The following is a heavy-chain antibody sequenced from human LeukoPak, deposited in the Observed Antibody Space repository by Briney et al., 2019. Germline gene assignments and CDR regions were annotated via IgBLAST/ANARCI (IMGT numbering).Heavy chain of an antibody. CDR2: ISSDESST. D-gene: IGHD3-10*01. Sequence: PGGSLRLSCVASGFTFSSYWMHWVRQVPGKGLVWVSRISSDESSTTYADSVKGRFTISRDNAKNTLYLQMNSLRAEDTAVYYCARDTYGSGNFYEYWGQGTLVMVSS. CDR1: GFTFSSYW. V-gene: IGHV3-74*01. CDR3: ARDTYGSGNFYEY. J-gene: IGHJ4*02.